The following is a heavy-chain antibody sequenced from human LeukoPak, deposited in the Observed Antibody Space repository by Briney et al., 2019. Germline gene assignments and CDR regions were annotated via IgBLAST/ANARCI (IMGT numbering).Heavy chain of an antibody. Sequence: GGSLRLSCAASGFTFSNAWMSWVRQAPGKGLEWVGRIKSKTDGGTTDYAAPVKGRFTISRDDSKNTLYLQMNSLKTEDTAVYYCTRGSWYGGSWFDPWGQGTLVTVSS. D-gene: IGHD6-13*01. CDR2: IKSKTDGGTT. CDR3: TRGSWYGGSWFDP. J-gene: IGHJ5*02. CDR1: GFTFSNAW. V-gene: IGHV3-15*01.